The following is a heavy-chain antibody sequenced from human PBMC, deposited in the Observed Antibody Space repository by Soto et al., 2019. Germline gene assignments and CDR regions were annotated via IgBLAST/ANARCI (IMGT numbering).Heavy chain of an antibody. V-gene: IGHV4-31*03. J-gene: IGHJ6*03. D-gene: IGHD2-8*01. CDR3: AIETIRKVYGDYYMYV. CDR1: GGSISSGGYY. Sequence: SETLSLTCTVSGGSISSGGYYWSWIRQHPGKGLEWIGYIYYSGSTYYNPSLKSRVTISVDTSKNQFSLKLSSVTAADTAVYYCAIETIRKVYGDYYMYVWSKGTTVTVSS. CDR2: IYYSGST.